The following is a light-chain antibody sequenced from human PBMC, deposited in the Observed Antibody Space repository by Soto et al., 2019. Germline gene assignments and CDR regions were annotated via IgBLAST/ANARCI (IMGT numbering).Light chain of an antibody. J-gene: IGKJ4*01. CDR2: GAT. CDR3: QQRSSWPLT. V-gene: IGKV3-11*01. Sequence: EIVLTHSPATLSLSPGERATLSCRASQSVSSYLAWYQHKPGQSPRLLIYGATNRATGVPARFSGSGSGTDFTPTISNLEPEDFAVYYCQQRSSWPLTFGGGTKVDIK. CDR1: QSVSSY.